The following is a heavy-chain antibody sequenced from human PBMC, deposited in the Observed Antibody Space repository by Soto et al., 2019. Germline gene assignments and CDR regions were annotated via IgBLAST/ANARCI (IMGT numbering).Heavy chain of an antibody. CDR1: EFTFSDYY. D-gene: IGHD5-18*01. V-gene: IGHV3-11*06. CDR3: ARDGRGYSYGYFAPDY. J-gene: IGHJ4*02. Sequence: PGGSLRLSCAASEFTFSDYYMSWIRQAPGKGLEWVSYISSSSSYTNYADSVKGRFTISRDNAKNSLYLQMNSLRAEDTAVYYCARDGRGYSYGYFAPDYWGQGTLVTVSS. CDR2: ISSSSSYT.